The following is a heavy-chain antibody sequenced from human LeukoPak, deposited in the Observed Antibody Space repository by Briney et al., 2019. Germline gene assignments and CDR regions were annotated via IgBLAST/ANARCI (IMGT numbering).Heavy chain of an antibody. CDR1: GLTVGNSY. CDR2: LYRDDTS. Sequence: GGSLRLSCAASGLTVGNSYINWVRQPPGKGLEWVSVLYRDDTSYYAESVKGRFTISRDSAKNTLDLQMSGLRAEDTAMYYCVSGYCRGARCHAFAFDIWGQGTMVTVSS. V-gene: IGHV3-53*03. J-gene: IGHJ3*02. D-gene: IGHD2-15*01. CDR3: VSGYCRGARCHAFAFDI.